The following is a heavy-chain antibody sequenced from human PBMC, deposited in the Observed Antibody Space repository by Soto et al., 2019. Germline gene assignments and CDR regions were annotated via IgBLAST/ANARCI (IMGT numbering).Heavy chain of an antibody. J-gene: IGHJ6*02. CDR3: AASCVGCGGFNYYGMDV. Sequence: SETLSLTCTVSGGSISSGGYYWNWIRQHPGKGLEWIGYIYYSGTTYYNPSLKSRVTISVDTSKDQFSLKLSSVTAADTAVYYCAASCVGCGGFNYYGMDVWGQGTTVTVSS. CDR2: IYYSGTT. V-gene: IGHV4-31*03. CDR1: GGSISSGGYY. D-gene: IGHD2-21*01.